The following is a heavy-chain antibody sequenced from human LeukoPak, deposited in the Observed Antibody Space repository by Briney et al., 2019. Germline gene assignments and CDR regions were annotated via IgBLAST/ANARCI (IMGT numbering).Heavy chain of an antibody. CDR1: GFTFSSYA. Sequence: GGSLRLSCAASGFTFSSYAMHWVRQAPGKGLEWVAVISYDGSNKYYADSVKGRFTISRDNSKNTLYLQMNSLRAEDTAVYYCAKGRGSPYYFEYWGQGTLVTVSS. CDR3: AKGRGSPYYFEY. V-gene: IGHV3-30-3*01. CDR2: ISYDGSNK. D-gene: IGHD1-26*01. J-gene: IGHJ4*02.